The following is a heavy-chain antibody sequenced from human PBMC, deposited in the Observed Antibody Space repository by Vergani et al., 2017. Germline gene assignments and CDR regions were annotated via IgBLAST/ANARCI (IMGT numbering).Heavy chain of an antibody. Sequence: QVQLVQSGAEVKKPGSSVKVSCKASGGTFSSYTISWVRQAPGQGLEWMGRIIPILGIANYAQKLQGRVTMTTDTSTSTAYVELRSLRSDDTAVYYCARDRRDYSCWFDPWGQGTLVTVSS. CDR1: GGTFSSYT. D-gene: IGHD4-11*01. V-gene: IGHV1-69*08. CDR2: IIPILGIA. J-gene: IGHJ5*02. CDR3: ARDRRDYSCWFDP.